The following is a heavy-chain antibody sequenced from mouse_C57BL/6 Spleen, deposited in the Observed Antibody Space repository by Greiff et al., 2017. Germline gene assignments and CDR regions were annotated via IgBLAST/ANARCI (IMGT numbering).Heavy chain of an antibody. Sequence: EVMLVESGEGLVKPGGSLKLSCAASGFTFSSYAMSWVRQTPEKRLEWVAYLSSGGGSISYADTVQGRFTLSRDTARNTLYLQMSSLKSEDTAMDYCTRDQGSSFYYFDYGGQGTTLTVSS. CDR1: GFTFSSYA. V-gene: IGHV5-9-1*02. CDR2: LSSGGGSI. J-gene: IGHJ2*01. D-gene: IGHD1-1*01. CDR3: TRDQGSSFYYFDY.